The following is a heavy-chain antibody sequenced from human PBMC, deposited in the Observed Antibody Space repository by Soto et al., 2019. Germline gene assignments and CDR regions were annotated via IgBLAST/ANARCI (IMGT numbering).Heavy chain of an antibody. J-gene: IGHJ6*02. CDR3: AMVDNYVTPTPQDV. CDR2: ISPYSGNT. V-gene: IGHV1-18*01. CDR1: GYIFVNYG. D-gene: IGHD3-16*01. Sequence: ASGKVSFKSSGYIFVNYGTVLGRQSPGQGLEWMGWISPYSGNTHYASKVQGRLTMTTDTSTSTAYMDLGSLTSDDTAVYYCAMVDNYVTPTPQDVWGQGTTVTVSS.